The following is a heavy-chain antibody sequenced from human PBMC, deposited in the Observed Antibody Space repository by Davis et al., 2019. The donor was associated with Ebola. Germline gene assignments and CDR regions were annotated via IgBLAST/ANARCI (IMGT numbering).Heavy chain of an antibody. Sequence: GGSLRLSCAASGFTFSSYAMHWVRQAPGKGLEWVAVISYDGSNKYYADSVKGRFTISRDNSKNTLYLQMNSLRAEDTAVYYCARGETTVTEDYYYGMDVWGQGTTVTVSS. D-gene: IGHD4-11*01. CDR2: ISYDGSNK. CDR1: GFTFSSYA. J-gene: IGHJ6*02. V-gene: IGHV3-30-3*01. CDR3: ARGETTVTEDYYYGMDV.